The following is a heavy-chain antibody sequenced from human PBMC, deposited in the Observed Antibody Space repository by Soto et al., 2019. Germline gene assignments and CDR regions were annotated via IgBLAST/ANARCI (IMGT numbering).Heavy chain of an antibody. CDR2: IYYSGST. Sequence: SETLSLTCTVSGGSISSSSYYWGWIRQPPGKGLEWIGYIYYSGSTYYNPSLKSRVTISVDTSKNQFSLKLSSVTAADTAVYYCARDGRGGGNSHDYWGQGTLVTVSS. V-gene: IGHV4-39*07. CDR3: ARDGRGGGNSHDY. D-gene: IGHD2-21*02. CDR1: GGSISSSSYY. J-gene: IGHJ4*02.